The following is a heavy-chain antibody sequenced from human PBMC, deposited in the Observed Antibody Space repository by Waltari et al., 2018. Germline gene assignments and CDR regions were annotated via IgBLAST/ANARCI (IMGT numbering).Heavy chain of an antibody. CDR1: GGSISSGGYY. D-gene: IGHD2-2*01. Sequence: QVQLQESGPGLVKPSQTLSLTCTVSGGSISSGGYYWSWIRQHPGKGLEWIGYIYYSGSTYYNPSLKSRVTISVDTSKNQFSLKLSSVTAADTAVYYCARAARYCSSTSCLRGVDYWGQGTLVTVSS. V-gene: IGHV4-31*03. CDR2: IYYSGST. CDR3: ARAARYCSSTSCLRGVDY. J-gene: IGHJ4*02.